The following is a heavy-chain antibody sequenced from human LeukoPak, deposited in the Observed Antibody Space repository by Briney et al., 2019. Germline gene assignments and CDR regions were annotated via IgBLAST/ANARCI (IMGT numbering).Heavy chain of an antibody. CDR3: ARGTPHCSSTNCYTGNYYYYYMDV. J-gene: IGHJ6*03. CDR1: GGSFSAYY. V-gene: IGHV4-34*01. CDR2: INHSGSV. Sequence: SETLSLTCTVYGGSFSAYYWSWIRQPPGKGLEWIGEINHSGSVNYNPSLNSRLTISVDTSKNQFSLKLSSVTAADTAVYYCARGTPHCSSTNCYTGNYYYYYMDVWGTGTTVTVSS. D-gene: IGHD2-2*02.